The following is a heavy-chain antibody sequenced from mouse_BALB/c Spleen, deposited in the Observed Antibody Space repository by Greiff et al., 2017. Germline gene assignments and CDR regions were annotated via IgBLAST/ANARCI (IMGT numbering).Heavy chain of an antibody. CDR2: ISSGSSTI. D-gene: IGHD1-1*01. V-gene: IGHV5-17*02. CDR3: ARGGYYSSSDY. J-gene: IGHJ2*01. CDR1: GFTFSSFG. Sequence: EVKLVESGGGLVQPGGSRKLSCAASGFTFSSFGMHWVRQAPEKGLEWVAYISSGSSTIYYADTVTGRFTLTRDNPKNTLFLQMTRLRSEDTAMYYGARGGYYSSSDYWGQGTTLTVSS.